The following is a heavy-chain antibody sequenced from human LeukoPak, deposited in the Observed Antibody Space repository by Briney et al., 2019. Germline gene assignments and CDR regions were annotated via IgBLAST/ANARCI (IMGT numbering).Heavy chain of an antibody. D-gene: IGHD6-13*01. J-gene: IGHJ4*02. CDR3: ARGGDLGIAAAGTLFDY. CDR2: IYYSGST. V-gene: IGHV4-61*03. Sequence: SETLSLTCNVSGASVSSGSYYWSWIRQPPGKELEWIGYIYYSGSTSYNPSLKSRVTISVDTSKNHFSLKLTSVTAADTAVYYCARGGDLGIAAAGTLFDYWGQGTLVTVSS. CDR1: GASVSSGSYY.